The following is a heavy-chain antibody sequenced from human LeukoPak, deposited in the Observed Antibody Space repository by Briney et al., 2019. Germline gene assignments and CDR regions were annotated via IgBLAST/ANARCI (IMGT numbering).Heavy chain of an antibody. J-gene: IGHJ6*03. V-gene: IGHV3-23*01. Sequence: GGSLRLSCAASGFIFSDYVMNWVRQAPGKGLEWVSTISGSGGSTYYADSVKGRFTISGENSKHTLYLQMNSLRAEDTAVYYCAKGSKTLLFTRDHYIDVWGKGTTVTISS. CDR3: AKGSKTLLFTRDHYIDV. CDR1: GFIFSDYV. D-gene: IGHD2-21*02. CDR2: ISGSGGST.